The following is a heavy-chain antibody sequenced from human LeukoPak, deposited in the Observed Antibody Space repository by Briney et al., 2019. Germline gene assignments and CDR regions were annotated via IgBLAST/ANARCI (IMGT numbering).Heavy chain of an antibody. J-gene: IGHJ4*02. Sequence: SETLSLTCAVYGGSFSGYYWSWIRQPPGKGLEWIGEINHSGSTNYNPSLKSRVTISVDTSKNQFSLKPSSVTAADTAVYYCARGQLYFDYWGQGTLVTVSS. CDR2: INHSGST. CDR1: GGSFSGYY. V-gene: IGHV4-34*01. D-gene: IGHD5-18*01. CDR3: ARGQLYFDY.